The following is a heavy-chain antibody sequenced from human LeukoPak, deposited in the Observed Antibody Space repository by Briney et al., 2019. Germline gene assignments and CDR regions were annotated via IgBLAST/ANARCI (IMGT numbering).Heavy chain of an antibody. Sequence: SETLSLTCAVYGGSFSGYYWSWTRQPPGKGLEWIGEINHSGSTNYNPSLKSRVTISVDTSKNQLSLKLSSVTAADTAVYYCARGFYGSGSQFDYWGQGTLVTVSS. CDR2: INHSGST. CDR3: ARGFYGSGSQFDY. CDR1: GGSFSGYY. J-gene: IGHJ4*02. V-gene: IGHV4-34*01. D-gene: IGHD3-10*01.